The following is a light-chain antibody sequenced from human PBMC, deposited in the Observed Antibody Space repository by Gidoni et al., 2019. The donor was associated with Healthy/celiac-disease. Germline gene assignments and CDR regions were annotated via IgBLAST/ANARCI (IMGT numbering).Light chain of an antibody. J-gene: IGKJ1*01. Sequence: DIQMTQSPSPLSASVGDRVTITCRAGQIISNYLNWYQQRPGRAPKLLISAASDLQSGVPSRFSVRGSGTDFTLTISSLQPEDFATYYCQRTYSTPWTFXQXTRVEIK. V-gene: IGKV1-39*01. CDR1: QIISNY. CDR2: AAS. CDR3: QRTYSTPWT.